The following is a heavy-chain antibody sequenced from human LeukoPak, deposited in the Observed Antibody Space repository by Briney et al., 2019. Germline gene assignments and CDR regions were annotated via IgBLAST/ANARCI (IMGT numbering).Heavy chain of an antibody. CDR3: ARGYCSGGSCYSAILDY. V-gene: IGHV3-7*01. CDR2: IKQDGDEK. CDR1: GFSFSGYW. D-gene: IGHD2-15*01. J-gene: IGHJ4*02. Sequence: GGSLRLSCAASGFSFSGYWMSWVRQAPGKGLEWVANIKQDGDEKYYVDSVKDRFTISRDNAKNSLYLQMNSLRAEDTAVYYCARGYCSGGSCYSAILDYWGQGTLVTVSS.